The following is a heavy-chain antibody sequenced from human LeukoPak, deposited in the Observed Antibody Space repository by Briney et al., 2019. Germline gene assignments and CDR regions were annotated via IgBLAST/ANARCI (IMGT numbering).Heavy chain of an antibody. CDR3: ARVPRWIQLWDY. J-gene: IGHJ4*02. D-gene: IGHD5-18*01. CDR2: INPNSGGK. V-gene: IGHV1-2*02. CDR1: GYTFTGYY. Sequence: ASVKVSCKASGYTFTGYYMHWVRQAPGQGLEWMGWINPNSGGKNYAQKFQGRVTMTRDTSISTAYMELSRLRSDDTAVYYCARVPRWIQLWDYWGQGTLVTVSS.